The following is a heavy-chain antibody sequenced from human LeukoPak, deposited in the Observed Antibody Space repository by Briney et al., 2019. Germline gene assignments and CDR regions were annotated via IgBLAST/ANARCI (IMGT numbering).Heavy chain of an antibody. Sequence: GGSLRLSCAASGFTFDDYGMSWVRQAPGKGLEWVSGINWNGGSTGYADSVKGRFTISRDNAKNSLYLQMNSLRAEDTALYYCVRVLGSVRGNYMDVWGKGTTVTVSS. CDR2: INWNGGST. J-gene: IGHJ6*03. V-gene: IGHV3-20*04. D-gene: IGHD3-16*01. CDR3: VRVLGSVRGNYMDV. CDR1: GFTFDDYG.